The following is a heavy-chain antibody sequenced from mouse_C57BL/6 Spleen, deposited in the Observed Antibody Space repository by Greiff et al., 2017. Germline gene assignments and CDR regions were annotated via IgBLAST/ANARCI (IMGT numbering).Heavy chain of an antibody. V-gene: IGHV1-50*01. CDR1: GYTFTSYW. J-gene: IGHJ3*01. CDR3: ARRITTVVAKAY. D-gene: IGHD1-1*01. CDR2: IDPSDSYT. Sequence: QVQLQQPGAELVKPGASVKLSCKASGYTFTSYWMQWVKQRPGQGLEWIGEIDPSDSYTNYNQKFKGKATLTVDTSSSTAYMQLSSLTSEDSVVYYCARRITTVVAKAYWGQGTLVTVSA.